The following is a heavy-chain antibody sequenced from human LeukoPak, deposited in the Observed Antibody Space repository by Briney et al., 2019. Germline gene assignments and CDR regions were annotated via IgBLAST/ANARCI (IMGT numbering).Heavy chain of an antibody. CDR2: VSHYGGT. J-gene: IGHJ4*02. CDR3: ARSTAYLREGFDY. Sequence: TSETLSHTCTVSGYSISNDYFWGWVRQPPGKGLEWIGSVSHYGGTYYNPSLKSRVTVLLDTSKNQFSLKLTSMTAADTAVYYCARSTAYLREGFDYWGQGTLVTVSS. CDR1: GYSISNDYF. D-gene: IGHD3-10*02. V-gene: IGHV4-38-2*02.